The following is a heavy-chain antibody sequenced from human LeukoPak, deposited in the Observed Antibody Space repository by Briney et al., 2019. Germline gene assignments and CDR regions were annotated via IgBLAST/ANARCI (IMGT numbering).Heavy chain of an antibody. CDR1: GYTFTSYA. V-gene: IGHV7-4-1*02. D-gene: IGHD6-13*01. J-gene: IGHJ4*02. Sequence: ASVKVSCKASGYTFTSYAMNWVRQAPGQGLEWMGWINTNTGNPTYAQGFTGRFVFSLDTSVSTAYLQISSLKAEDTAVYHCAREGTLAAAEKEDYWGQGTLVTVSS. CDR3: AREGTLAAAEKEDY. CDR2: INTNTGNP.